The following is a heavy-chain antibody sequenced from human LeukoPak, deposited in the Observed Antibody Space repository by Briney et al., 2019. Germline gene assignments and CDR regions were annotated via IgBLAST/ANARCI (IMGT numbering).Heavy chain of an antibody. D-gene: IGHD3-3*01. J-gene: IGHJ5*02. CDR1: GYTFTGYY. CDR2: INPNSGGT. CDR3: ARDGRITIFGVVIRAQFDP. V-gene: IGHV1-2*02. Sequence: ASVKVSCKASGYTFTGYYMHWVRQAPGQGLEWMGWINPNSGGTNYAQKFQGRVTMTRDTSISTAYMELSRLRSDDTAVYYCARDGRITIFGVVIRAQFDPWGQGTLVTVSS.